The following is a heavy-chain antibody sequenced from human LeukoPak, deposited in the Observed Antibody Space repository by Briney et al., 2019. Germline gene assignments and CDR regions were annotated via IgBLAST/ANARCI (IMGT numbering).Heavy chain of an antibody. CDR3: ARGRFFVD. CDR1: GGTFSDYA. V-gene: IGHV1-69*10. D-gene: IGHD2-21*01. J-gene: IGHJ4*02. Sequence: SVKVSCKASGGTFSDYALNWVRQAPGQGLEWMGVFIPILGTANSTQKFQGRVTITADISTNTVYMELSSLRSDDTAVYYCARGRFFVDWGQGTLVTVSS. CDR2: FIPILGTA.